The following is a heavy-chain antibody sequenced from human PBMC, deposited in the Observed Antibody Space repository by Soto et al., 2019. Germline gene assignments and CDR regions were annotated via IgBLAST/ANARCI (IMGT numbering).Heavy chain of an antibody. CDR2: ILPILPTA. J-gene: IGHJ6*01. CDR1: GGTFSSYS. V-gene: IGHV1-69*14. CDR3: AIRSSVFGGVAMGGLDV. D-gene: IGHD3-3*01. Sequence: QVQLVQSGAELKKPGSSVRVSCQASGGTFSSYSVNWVRQAPGQGLEWMGGILPILPTADHAQRFQGRVMITVDKSTNTAYMELSSLRSDDTAVYYYAIRSSVFGGVAMGGLDVWGQGTTVTVSS.